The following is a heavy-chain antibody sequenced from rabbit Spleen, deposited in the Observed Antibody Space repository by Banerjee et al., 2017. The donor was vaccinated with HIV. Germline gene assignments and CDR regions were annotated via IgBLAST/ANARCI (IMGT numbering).Heavy chain of an antibody. CDR2: INAVTGKA. CDR3: ARDLVAVIGWNFYL. Sequence: QEQLEESGGGLVQPGGSLKLSCTASGFSFSNKAVMCWVRQAPGKGLEWIACINAVTGKAVYASWAKGRFTFSKTSSTTVTLQMTSLTVADTATYFCARDLVAVIGWNFYLWGPGTLVTVS. J-gene: IGHJ4*01. D-gene: IGHD1-1*01. CDR1: GFSFSNKAV. V-gene: IGHV1S45*01.